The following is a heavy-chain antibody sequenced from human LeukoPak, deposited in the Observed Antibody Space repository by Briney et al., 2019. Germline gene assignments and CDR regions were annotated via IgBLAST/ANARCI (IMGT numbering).Heavy chain of an antibody. D-gene: IGHD3-3*01. V-gene: IGHV3-33*06. Sequence: GGSLRLSCAASGFTFSSYGMHWVRQAPGKGLEWVAVIWYDGSNKYYADSVKGRFTISRDNSKNTLYLQMNSLRAEDTAVYYCAKVNTIFGVVDAFDIWGQGTMVTVSS. CDR1: GFTFSSYG. CDR3: AKVNTIFGVVDAFDI. CDR2: IWYDGSNK. J-gene: IGHJ3*02.